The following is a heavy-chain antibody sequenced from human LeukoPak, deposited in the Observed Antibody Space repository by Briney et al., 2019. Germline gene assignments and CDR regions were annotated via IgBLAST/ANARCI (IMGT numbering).Heavy chain of an antibody. Sequence: PSETLSLTCTVSGGSISSSNYYWGWIRQPPGKGLEWIGSIYYSGSTYYNPSLKSQVTISVDTSKNQFSLKLSSVTAADTAVYYCARVGPVVPAADYYYYMDVWAKGPRSPSP. CDR2: IYYSGST. CDR1: GGSISSSNYY. V-gene: IGHV4-39*07. D-gene: IGHD2-2*01. J-gene: IGHJ6*03. CDR3: ARVGPVVPAADYYYYMDV.